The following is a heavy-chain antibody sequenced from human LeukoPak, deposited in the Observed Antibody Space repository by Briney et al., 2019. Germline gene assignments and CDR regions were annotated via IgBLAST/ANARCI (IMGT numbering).Heavy chain of an antibody. CDR3: AREPPLRFGLQVWFDP. Sequence: PSETLSLTCTVSGGSISSGSYYWSWIRQPAGKGLEWIGRIYTSGSTNYNPSLKSRVTISVDTSKNQFSLKLSSVTAADTAVYYCAREPPLRFGLQVWFDPWGQGTLVTVSS. J-gene: IGHJ5*02. D-gene: IGHD3-3*01. CDR2: IYTSGST. CDR1: GGSISSGSYY. V-gene: IGHV4-61*02.